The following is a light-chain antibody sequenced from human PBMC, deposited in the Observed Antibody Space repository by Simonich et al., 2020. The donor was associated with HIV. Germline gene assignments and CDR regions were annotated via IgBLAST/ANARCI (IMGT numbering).Light chain of an antibody. Sequence: DIVMTQSPDSLAVSLGGRATITSKSSQSVLYSSNNKNYLAWYQQKPGQPPKLLIYWASTRESGVPDRFRGSGSGTDFTLTISSLQAEDVAVYYCQQYYSTLWTFGQGTKVEIK. V-gene: IGKV4-1*01. CDR2: WAS. CDR1: QSVLYSSNNKNY. CDR3: QQYYSTLWT. J-gene: IGKJ1*01.